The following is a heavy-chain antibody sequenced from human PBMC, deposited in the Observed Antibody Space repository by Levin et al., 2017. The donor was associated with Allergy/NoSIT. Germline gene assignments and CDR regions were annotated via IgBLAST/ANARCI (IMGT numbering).Heavy chain of an antibody. D-gene: IGHD3-9*01. J-gene: IGHJ4*02. CDR1: GYRFTSYW. CDR3: ARIGRYVDWENDF. CDR2: IDPSDSTT. Sequence: GESLKISCKASGYRFTSYWISWVRQLPGRDLEWMGRIDPSDSTTEYSPSFQGHVTMSVDKSITTAYVQWSSLEASDPATHYCARIGRYVDWENDFWGQGTRVTVSS. V-gene: IGHV5-10-1*01.